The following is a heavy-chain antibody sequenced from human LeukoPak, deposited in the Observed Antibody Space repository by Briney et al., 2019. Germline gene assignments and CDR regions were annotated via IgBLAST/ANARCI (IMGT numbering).Heavy chain of an antibody. J-gene: IGHJ4*02. CDR1: GYSISTSNW. Sequence: SDTLSLTCAVSGYSISTSNWWGWIRPPPGKGLEWIGYIYYSGSTYYNPSLKSRVTMSVDTSKNQFSLKLSSVTAADTAVYYCARQNDYYGSANYYNPIDYSGQGTLVTVSS. CDR2: IYYSGST. V-gene: IGHV4-28*01. CDR3: ARQNDYYGSANYYNPIDY. D-gene: IGHD3-10*01.